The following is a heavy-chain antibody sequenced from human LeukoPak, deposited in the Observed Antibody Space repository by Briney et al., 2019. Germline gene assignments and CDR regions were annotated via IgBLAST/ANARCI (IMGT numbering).Heavy chain of an antibody. V-gene: IGHV3-23*01. J-gene: IGHJ6*02. D-gene: IGHD3-16*01. CDR1: GFTFSSYA. CDR3: AKFLDKVVPWGPDYYYGMDV. Sequence: GGSLRLSCAASGFTFSSYAMSWVRQAPGKGLEWVSAISGSGGSTYYADSVKGRFTISRDNSKNTLYLQMNSLRAEDTAVYYCAKFLDKVVPWGPDYYYGMDVWGQGTTVTVSS. CDR2: ISGSGGST.